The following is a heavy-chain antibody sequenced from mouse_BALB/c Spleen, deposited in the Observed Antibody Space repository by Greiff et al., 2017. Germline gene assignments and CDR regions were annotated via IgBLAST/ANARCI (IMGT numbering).Heavy chain of an antibody. V-gene: IGHV1S137*01. D-gene: IGHD4-1*01. Sequence: QVQLQQSGAELVRPGVSVKISCKGSGYTFTDYAMHWVKQSHAKSLEWIGVISTYYGDASYNQKFKGKATMTVDKSSSTAYMELARLTSEDSAIYYCARWQLTGRFAYWGQGTLVTVSA. CDR1: GYTFTDYA. J-gene: IGHJ3*01. CDR3: ARWQLTGRFAY. CDR2: ISTYYGDA.